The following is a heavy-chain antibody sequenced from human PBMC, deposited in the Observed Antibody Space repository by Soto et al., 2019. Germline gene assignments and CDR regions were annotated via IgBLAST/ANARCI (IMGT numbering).Heavy chain of an antibody. J-gene: IGHJ6*02. Sequence: ASVKVSCKASGGTFSSYAISWVRQAPGQGLEWMGGIIPIFGTANYAQKFQGRVTITADESTSTAYMELSSLRSEDTAVYYCARGAAAGTYYYYGMDVWGQGTTVTVS. CDR3: ARGAAAGTYYYYGMDV. D-gene: IGHD6-13*01. CDR2: IIPIFGTA. V-gene: IGHV1-69*13. CDR1: GGTFSSYA.